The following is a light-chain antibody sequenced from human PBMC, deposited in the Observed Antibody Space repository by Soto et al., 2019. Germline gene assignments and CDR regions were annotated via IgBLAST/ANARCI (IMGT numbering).Light chain of an antibody. CDR1: SSDVGGYNY. J-gene: IGLJ1*01. CDR3: TSYAGSKNFYV. CDR2: EVT. Sequence: LTQPPSASGSPGQSVTISCTGTSSDVGGYNYVSWFQQHPGKAPKVMIYEVTKRPSGVPDRFSGSKSGNTASLTVSGLQAEDEADYYCTSYAGSKNFYVFGTGTKVTV. V-gene: IGLV2-8*01.